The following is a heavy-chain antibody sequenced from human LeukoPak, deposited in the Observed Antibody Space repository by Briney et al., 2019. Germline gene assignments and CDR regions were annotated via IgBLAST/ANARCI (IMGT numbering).Heavy chain of an antibody. D-gene: IGHD4-11*01. CDR3: AKGLDYTTYGYYFDY. V-gene: IGHV3-23*01. J-gene: IGHJ4*02. Sequence: GGSLRLSCTASGFTFSSYAMNWVRQAPGKGLEWVSGIGAGGTFTYYADSVKGRFTISRDNSRNTLYLQMNSLRADDTAVYYCAKGLDYTTYGYYFDYWGQGTLVTVSS. CDR2: IGAGGTFT. CDR1: GFTFSSYA.